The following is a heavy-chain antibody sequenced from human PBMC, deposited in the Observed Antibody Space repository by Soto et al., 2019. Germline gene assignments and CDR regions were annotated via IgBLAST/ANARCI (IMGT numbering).Heavy chain of an antibody. CDR1: GFTFDDYA. V-gene: IGHV3-9*01. CDR2: ISWNSGSI. J-gene: IGHJ4*02. D-gene: IGHD6-13*01. Sequence: ESGGGLVQPGRSLRLSCAASGFTFDDYAMHWVRQAPGKGLEWVSGISWNSGSIGYADSVKGRFTISRDNAKNSLYLQMNSLRAEDTALYYCAKDIRLSGSSWFDYWGQGTLVTVSS. CDR3: AKDIRLSGSSWFDY.